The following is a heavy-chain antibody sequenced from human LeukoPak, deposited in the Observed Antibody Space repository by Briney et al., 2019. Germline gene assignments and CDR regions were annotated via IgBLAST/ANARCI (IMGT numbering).Heavy chain of an antibody. CDR2: INPNSGGT. CDR1: GYTFTGYY. J-gene: IGHJ4*02. Sequence: ASVKVSCKASGYTFTGYYMHWVRHAPGQGLEWMGRINPNSGGTNYAQKFQGRVTMTRDTSISTAYMELSRLRSDDTAVYYCARSSGSYRRMDYWGQGTLVTVSS. V-gene: IGHV1-2*06. D-gene: IGHD3-10*01. CDR3: ARSSGSYRRMDY.